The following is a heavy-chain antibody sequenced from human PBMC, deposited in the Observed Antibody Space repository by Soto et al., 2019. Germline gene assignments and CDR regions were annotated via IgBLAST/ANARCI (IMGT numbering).Heavy chain of an antibody. CDR2: ISSSSSYI. CDR3: ARDAEGDSSGYYYLSAFDI. Sequence: EVQLVESGGGLVKPGGSLRLSCAASGFTFSSYSMNWVRQAPGKGLEWVSSISSSSSYIYYADSVKGRFTISRDNAKNSLYLQMNSLRAEDTAVYYCARDAEGDSSGYYYLSAFDIWGQGTMVTVSS. D-gene: IGHD3-22*01. J-gene: IGHJ3*02. V-gene: IGHV3-21*01. CDR1: GFTFSSYS.